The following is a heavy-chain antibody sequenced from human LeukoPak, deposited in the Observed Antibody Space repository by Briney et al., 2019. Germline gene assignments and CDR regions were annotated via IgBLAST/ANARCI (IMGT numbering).Heavy chain of an antibody. CDR2: FDPEYGET. D-gene: IGHD3-22*01. J-gene: IGHJ4*02. CDR1: GYTLTELS. Sequence: ASVKVSRKVSGYTLTELSMHWVRQAPAKGLEWVGVFDPEYGETIYAQKFQGRVTMAEDTSTDTAYMELSSLRSEDTAVYYCARDFSITMIVPDYWGQGALVTVSS. CDR3: ARDFSITMIVPDY. V-gene: IGHV1-24*01.